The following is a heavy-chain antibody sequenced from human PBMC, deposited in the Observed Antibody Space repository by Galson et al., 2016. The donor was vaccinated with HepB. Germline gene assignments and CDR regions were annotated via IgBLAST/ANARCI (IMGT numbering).Heavy chain of an antibody. D-gene: IGHD1-14*01. CDR1: GFSFSSFG. J-gene: IGHJ6*02. CDR2: ISHEGSRK. Sequence: SLRLSCAVSGFSFSSFGMHWVRQAPGKGLEWVAVISHEGSRKYYADAVKGRFTISRDNSKNTLFLEMNSLTTGDMAVYYCAKRPYAPLYGMDVWGQGTTVTVSS. V-gene: IGHV3-30*18. CDR3: AKRPYAPLYGMDV.